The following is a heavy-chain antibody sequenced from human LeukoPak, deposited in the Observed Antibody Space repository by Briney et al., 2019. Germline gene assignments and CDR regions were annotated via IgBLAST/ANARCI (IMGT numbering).Heavy chain of an antibody. CDR3: ARESSTSQTNLFDS. D-gene: IGHD6-6*01. Sequence: NPSETLSLTCTVSGDPITSHYWSWIRQPPGKGLEWIGYLHYRGNTNHNSSLKSRMTISLDTSRNQFSLRLSSVTAADTAIYFCARESSTSQTNLFDSWGQGTLVTVSS. CDR2: LHYRGNT. CDR1: GDPITSHY. J-gene: IGHJ4*02. V-gene: IGHV4-59*11.